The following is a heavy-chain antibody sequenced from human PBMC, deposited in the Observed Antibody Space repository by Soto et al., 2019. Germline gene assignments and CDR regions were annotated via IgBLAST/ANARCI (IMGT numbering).Heavy chain of an antibody. V-gene: IGHV4-34*01. CDR3: ASYHYYDFWIGSRHYMDV. Sequence: QVHLEQWGAGLLKPSETLSLTCAVYGGSLSGYFWSWVRQPPGKGLEWIGEINHSGCTNYNPSLKSRVTISVDTSKHQFSLRLSSVTAADSAIYYCASYHYYDFWIGSRHYMDVWGRGTTVTVSS. CDR1: GGSLSGYF. CDR2: INHSGCT. J-gene: IGHJ6*03. D-gene: IGHD3-3*01.